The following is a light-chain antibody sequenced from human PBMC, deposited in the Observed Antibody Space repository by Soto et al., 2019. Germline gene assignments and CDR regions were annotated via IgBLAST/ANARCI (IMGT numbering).Light chain of an antibody. V-gene: IGLV4-69*01. CDR3: QTWGTGFQF. J-gene: IGLJ2*01. Sequence: QSVLTQSPSASASLVASVKLTCTLSSWHSSYAIAWHQKQPGKGPRYLMDLNNDGSHTKGDGIPDRFSGSSSGADRYLIISSLQSEDEADYYCQTWGTGFQFFGGGTKLTVL. CDR1: SWHSSYA. CDR2: LNNDGSH.